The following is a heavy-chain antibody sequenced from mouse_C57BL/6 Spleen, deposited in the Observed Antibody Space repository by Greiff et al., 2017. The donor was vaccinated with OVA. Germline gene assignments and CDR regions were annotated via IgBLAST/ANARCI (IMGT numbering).Heavy chain of an antibody. D-gene: IGHD1-1*01. CDR3: ASNTNYGCSYAMDY. V-gene: IGHV1-52*01. CDR2: IDPSDSET. CDR1: GYTFTSYW. Sequence: VQLQQPGAELVRPGSSVKLSCKASGYTFTSYWMHWVKQRPIQGLEWIGNIDPSDSETHYNQKFKDKATLTVDKSSSTAYMQLSSLTSEDSAVYYCASNTNYGCSYAMDYWGQGTSVTVSS. J-gene: IGHJ4*01.